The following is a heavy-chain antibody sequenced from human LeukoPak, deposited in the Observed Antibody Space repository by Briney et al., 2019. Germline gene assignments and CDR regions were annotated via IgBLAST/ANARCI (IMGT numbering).Heavy chain of an antibody. Sequence: SETLSLTCTVSGGSISSSSYYWGWIRQPPGKGLEWIGNIYYSGSTYYNPSLKSRVTISVDTSKNQFSLKLSSVTAADTAVYYCSGSYYRLGYYYGMDVWGQGTTVTVSS. V-gene: IGHV4-39*07. CDR3: SGSYYRLGYYYGMDV. J-gene: IGHJ6*02. CDR2: IYYSGST. D-gene: IGHD3-10*01. CDR1: GGSISSSSYY.